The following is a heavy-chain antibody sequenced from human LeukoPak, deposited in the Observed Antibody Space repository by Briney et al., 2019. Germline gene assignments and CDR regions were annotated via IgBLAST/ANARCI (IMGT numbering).Heavy chain of an antibody. J-gene: IGHJ6*03. V-gene: IGHV4-59*08. CDR3: ARHGLEPTSFYYYMDV. D-gene: IGHD1-1*01. CDR1: GGSISTYY. Sequence: SETLSLTCTVSGGSISTYYWSWVRQPPGKGLEWIGYIYYSGSTNYNPSLKSRVTISIDTSKNQFSLKVSSVTAADTAVHYCARHGLEPTSFYYYMDVWGKGTTVTVSS. CDR2: IYYSGST.